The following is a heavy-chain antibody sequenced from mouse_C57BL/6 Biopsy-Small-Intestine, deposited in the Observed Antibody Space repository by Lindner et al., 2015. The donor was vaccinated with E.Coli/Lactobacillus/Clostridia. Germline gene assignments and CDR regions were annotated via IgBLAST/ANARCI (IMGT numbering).Heavy chain of an antibody. CDR2: INPYNGDT. D-gene: IGHD1-1*02. CDR1: GYSCTGYF. Sequence: VQLQESGPELVKPGDSVKISCKASGYSCTGYFMNWVMQSHGKSLEWIGRINPYNGDTFYNQKFKGKATLTVDKSSSTAHMELRSLTSEDSAVYYCARALWDYAMDYWGQGTSVTVSS. CDR3: ARALWDYAMDY. J-gene: IGHJ4*01. V-gene: IGHV1-20*01.